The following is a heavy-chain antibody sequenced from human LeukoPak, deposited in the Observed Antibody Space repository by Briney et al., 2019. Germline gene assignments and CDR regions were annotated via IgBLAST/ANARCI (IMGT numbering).Heavy chain of an antibody. J-gene: IGHJ6*02. CDR1: GFTFSSYA. Sequence: PGGSLRLSCAASGFTFSSYAMHWVRQAPGKGLEWVAVISYDGSNKYYADSVKGRFTISRDNSKNTLYLQMNSLRAEGTAVYYCARDQPYYYGMDVWGQGTTVTVSS. CDR3: ARDQPYYYGMDV. CDR2: ISYDGSNK. V-gene: IGHV3-30-3*01.